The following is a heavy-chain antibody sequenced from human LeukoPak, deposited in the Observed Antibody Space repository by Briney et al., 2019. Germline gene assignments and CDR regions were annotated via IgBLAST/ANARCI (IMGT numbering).Heavy chain of an antibody. D-gene: IGHD3-10*01. J-gene: IGHJ4*02. Sequence: SETLSLTCTVSGGSISSSSYYWGWIRQPPGKGLEWIGSIYYSGSTYYNPSLKSRVTISVDTSENQFSLKLSSVTAADTAVYYCARSPWFGELSGYFDYWGQGTLVTVSS. CDR3: ARSPWFGELSGYFDY. CDR2: IYYSGST. CDR1: GGSISSSSYY. V-gene: IGHV4-39*07.